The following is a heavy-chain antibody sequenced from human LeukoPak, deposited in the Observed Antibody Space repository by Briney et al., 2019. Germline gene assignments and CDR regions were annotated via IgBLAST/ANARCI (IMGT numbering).Heavy chain of an antibody. J-gene: IGHJ3*02. V-gene: IGHV3-30*04. Sequence: PGRSLRLSCAASGFTFSSYAMHWVRQAPGKGLEWVAVISYDGSNKYYADSVKGRFTISRDKSKNTLYLQMNSLRAEDTAVYYCANVYGDSLGVNAFDIWGQGTMVTVSS. D-gene: IGHD4-17*01. CDR3: ANVYGDSLGVNAFDI. CDR1: GFTFSSYA. CDR2: ISYDGSNK.